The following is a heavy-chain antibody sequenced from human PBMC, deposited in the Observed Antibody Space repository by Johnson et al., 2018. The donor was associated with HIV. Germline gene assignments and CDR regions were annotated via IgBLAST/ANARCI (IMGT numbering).Heavy chain of an antibody. Sequence: QVQLVESGGGLVQPGGSLRLSCAASGFTFSTYTLHWVRLAPGKGLEWVAVISYDGSNKYYADSVKGRFTISRDNSKNTLYLQMNSLRAEDTAVYYCARLGYNHIASPDAFDIWGQGTMVTVSS. CDR3: ARLGYNHIASPDAFDI. J-gene: IGHJ3*02. CDR1: GFTFSTYT. D-gene: IGHD1-14*01. V-gene: IGHV3-30*14. CDR2: ISYDGSNK.